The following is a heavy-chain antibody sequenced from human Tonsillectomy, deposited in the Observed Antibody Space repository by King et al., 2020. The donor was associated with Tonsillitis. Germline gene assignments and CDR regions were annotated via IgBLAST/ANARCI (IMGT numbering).Heavy chain of an antibody. CDR2: IYYSGST. V-gene: IGHV4-59*01. CDR3: AREEYYYNYMDV. Sequence: QVQLQESGPGLVKPSETLSLTCPVSGGSISSYYWSWIRQPPGKGLEWIGYIYYSGSTNYNPSLKSRVTISVDTSKNQFSLKLSSVTAADTAVYYCAREEYYYNYMDVWGKGTTVTVSS. CDR1: GGSISSYY. J-gene: IGHJ6*03.